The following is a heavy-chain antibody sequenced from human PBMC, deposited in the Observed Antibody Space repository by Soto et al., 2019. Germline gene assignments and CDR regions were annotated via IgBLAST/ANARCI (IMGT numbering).Heavy chain of an antibody. CDR2: ISSSSSYI. Sequence: GGSLRLSCAASGFSFSSDSMNWVRQAPGKGLEWVSSISSSSSYIYYADSVKGRFTISRDNAKNSLYLQMNSLRAEDTAVYYCARGGCSGGCRPLFDYWGQGTLVTVSS. V-gene: IGHV3-21*01. D-gene: IGHD2-15*01. J-gene: IGHJ4*02. CDR3: ARGGCSGGCRPLFDY. CDR1: GFSFSSDS.